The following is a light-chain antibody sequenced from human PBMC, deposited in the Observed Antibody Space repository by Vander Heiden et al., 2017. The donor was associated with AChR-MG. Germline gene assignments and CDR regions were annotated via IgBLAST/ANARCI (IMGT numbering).Light chain of an antibody. V-gene: IGLV1-44*01. CDR1: YSNIGRGT. CDR3: AAWDDSLSGRV. CDR2: NNN. Sequence: QSVLTQPPSASGTPGQRVTISCSGSYSNIGRGTVNWYQHLPGTAPKLLIYNNNQRPSGVPDRFSGSKSGTSAFLAISGLRSEDEADYYCAAWDDSLSGRVFGGGTKLTVL. J-gene: IGLJ3*02.